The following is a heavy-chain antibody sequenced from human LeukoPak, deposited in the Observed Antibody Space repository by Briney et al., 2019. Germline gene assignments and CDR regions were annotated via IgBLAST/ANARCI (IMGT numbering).Heavy chain of an antibody. CDR1: GFTFSSYA. CDR3: AKIPHAIVVASDAFDI. V-gene: IGHV3-23*01. J-gene: IGHJ3*02. D-gene: IGHD3-22*01. Sequence: GGSLRLSCAASGFTFSSYAMSWVRQAPGKGLEWVSAISGSGGSTYYADSVKGRFTISRDNSKNTLYLQMNSQRAEDTAVYYCAKIPHAIVVASDAFDIWGQGKMVTVSS. CDR2: ISGSGGST.